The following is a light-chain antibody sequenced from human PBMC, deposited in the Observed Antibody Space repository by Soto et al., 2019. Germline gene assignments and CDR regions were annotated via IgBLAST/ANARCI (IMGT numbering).Light chain of an antibody. CDR3: QSSASSLSCLV. CDR1: SSNIGAGYD. V-gene: IGLV1-40*01. Sequence: QSVLTQPPSVSGAPGQTVTISCTGSSSNIGAGYDVHWYQQHPGTAPKLLIYGNSNRPSGVPDRFSGSKSGNSASLAITGVQAADEDAYYCQSSASSLSCLVFGTGTKVTVL. J-gene: IGLJ1*01. CDR2: GNS.